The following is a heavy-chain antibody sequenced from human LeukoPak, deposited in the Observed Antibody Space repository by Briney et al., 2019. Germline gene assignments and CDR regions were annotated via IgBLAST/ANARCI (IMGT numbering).Heavy chain of an antibody. V-gene: IGHV1-2*02. CDR3: ARGRRIAVAGRTPYYFDY. D-gene: IGHD6-19*01. CDR1: GYTLTELS. J-gene: IGHJ4*02. CDR2: INPNSGGT. Sequence: GASVKVSCKVSGYTLTELSMHWVRQAPGKGLEWMGWINPNSGGTNYAQKFQGRVTMTRDTSISTAYMELSRLRSDDTAVYYCARGRRIAVAGRTPYYFDYWGQGTLVTVSS.